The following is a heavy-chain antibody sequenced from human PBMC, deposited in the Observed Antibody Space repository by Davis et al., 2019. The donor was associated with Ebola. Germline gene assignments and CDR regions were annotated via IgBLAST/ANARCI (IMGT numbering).Heavy chain of an antibody. CDR2: ISGSGGST. V-gene: IGHV3-23*01. CDR1: GFTFSSYA. J-gene: IGHJ6*02. Sequence: GESLKISCAASGFTFSSYAMSWVRQVPGKGLEWVSAISGSGGSTYYADSVKGRFTISRDNSKNTLYLQMNSLRAEDTAVYYCARDSYSLYYYGMDVWGQGTTVTVSS. CDR3: ARDSYSLYYYGMDV. D-gene: IGHD2-15*01.